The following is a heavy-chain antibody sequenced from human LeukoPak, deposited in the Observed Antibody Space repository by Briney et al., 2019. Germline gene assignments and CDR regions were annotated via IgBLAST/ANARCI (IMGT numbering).Heavy chain of an antibody. J-gene: IGHJ4*02. CDR2: MYYSGST. D-gene: IGHD3-10*01. Sequence: KPSETLSLTCTVSVDSVSSGRNYWSWIRQPPGKGLEWIGYMYYSGSTNYNPSPKSRVTMSVDTSKNQFSLKLSSVIAADTGVYYSARGSISMVLAGWGQGTLVTVSS. V-gene: IGHV4-61*01. CDR3: ARGSISMVLAG. CDR1: VDSVSSGRNY.